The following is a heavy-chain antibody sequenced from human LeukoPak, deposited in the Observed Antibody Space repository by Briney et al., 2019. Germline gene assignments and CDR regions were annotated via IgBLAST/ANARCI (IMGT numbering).Heavy chain of an antibody. CDR1: GFTFSSYW. Sequence: QPGGSLRLSCAASGFTFSSYWMHWVRQAPGKGLVWVSRINSDGSSTSYADSVKGRFTISRDNAKNSLYLQMNSLRAEDTALYYCARVRRGQELDYWGQGTLVTVSS. V-gene: IGHV3-74*01. J-gene: IGHJ4*02. D-gene: IGHD1-1*01. CDR3: ARVRRGQELDY. CDR2: INSDGSST.